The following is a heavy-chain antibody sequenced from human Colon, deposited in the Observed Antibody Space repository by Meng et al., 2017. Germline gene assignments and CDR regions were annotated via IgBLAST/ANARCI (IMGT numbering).Heavy chain of an antibody. Sequence: GESLKISCAASGFTFSDHYMSWIRQAPGKGLEWISFISTIGSTIYYTDSVKGRFTISRDNAKNSLYLQMNSLRAEDTAVYYCARVSSGWYLGYWGQGTLVTVSS. CDR2: ISTIGSTI. J-gene: IGHJ4*02. CDR1: GFTFSDHY. V-gene: IGHV3-11*01. D-gene: IGHD6-19*01. CDR3: ARVSSGWYLGY.